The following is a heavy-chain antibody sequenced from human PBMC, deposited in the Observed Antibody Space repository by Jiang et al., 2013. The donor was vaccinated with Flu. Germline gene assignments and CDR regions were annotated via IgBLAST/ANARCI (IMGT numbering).Heavy chain of an antibody. V-gene: IGHV1-2*02. D-gene: IGHD6-19*01. J-gene: IGHJ4*02. CDR2: INPNSGGT. CDR3: AVRDSGWYEEKEN. Sequence: VQLVESGAEVKKPGASVKVSCKASGYTFTGYYMHWVRQAPGQGLEWMGWINPNSGGTNYAQKFRGRVTMTRDTSISTAYMELSRLRSDDTAVYYCAVRDSGWYEEKENWGQGTLGHRLL. CDR1: GYTFTGYY.